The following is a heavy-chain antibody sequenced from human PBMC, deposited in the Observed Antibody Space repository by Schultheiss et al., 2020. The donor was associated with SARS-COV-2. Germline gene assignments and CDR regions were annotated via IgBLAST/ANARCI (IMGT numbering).Heavy chain of an antibody. Sequence: SETLSLTCTVSGGSISSGAYYWSWIRQHPGRGLEWIGYIYYSGNTYYNPSLKSRVTISVDTSKNQFSLKLSSVTAADTAVYYCARGRTRVDVWGKGTTVTVSS. CDR2: IYYSGNT. CDR1: GGSISSGAYY. CDR3: ARGRTRVDV. V-gene: IGHV4-31*03. J-gene: IGHJ6*04.